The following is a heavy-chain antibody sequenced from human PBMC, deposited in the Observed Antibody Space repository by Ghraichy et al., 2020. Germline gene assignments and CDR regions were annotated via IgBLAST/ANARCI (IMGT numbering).Heavy chain of an antibody. V-gene: IGHV4-39*01. CDR1: GGSIRSSNFY. J-gene: IGHJ2*01. Sequence: SQTLSLTCTVSGGSIRSSNFYWGWIRQPPGKGPEWLGSIRHTASTYHNPSLESRLTISVDTSKNLFSLKLTSVTAADTAVYFCAGSFAVIRYFGLWGRGTLVTVSS. D-gene: IGHD2-21*01. CDR3: AGSFAVIRYFGL. CDR2: IRHTAST.